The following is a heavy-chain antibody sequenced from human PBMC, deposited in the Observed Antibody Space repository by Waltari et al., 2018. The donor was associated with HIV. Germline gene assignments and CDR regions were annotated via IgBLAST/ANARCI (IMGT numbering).Heavy chain of an antibody. J-gene: IGHJ3*02. Sequence: EVQLVESGGGLVQPGGSLRLSCAASGFTCSTYEMNWVRQAPGKGLEWVSYISSSGSTIYYADSVKGRFTISRDNAKNSLSLQMNSLRAEDTAVYYCASDAYGSGSYYNPDAFDIWGQGTMVTVSS. V-gene: IGHV3-48*03. CDR3: ASDAYGSGSYYNPDAFDI. CDR1: GFTCSTYE. D-gene: IGHD3-10*01. CDR2: ISSSGSTI.